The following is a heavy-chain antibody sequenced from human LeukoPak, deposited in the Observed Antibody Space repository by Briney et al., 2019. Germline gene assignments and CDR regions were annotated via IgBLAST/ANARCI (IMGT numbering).Heavy chain of an antibody. CDR2: FYSGGDA. CDR1: GASTSAYY. V-gene: IGHV4-59*01. D-gene: IGHD1-26*01. Sequence: SETLSLTCTVSGASTSAYYWSWIRQPPGKGLEWIGYFYSGGDATYNPSLKSRVTISIDTSENQFALRLTSVTAADTAVYFCAHSKRGGGYYINSFAVWGRGALITISS. J-gene: IGHJ3*01. CDR3: AHSKRGGGYYINSFAV.